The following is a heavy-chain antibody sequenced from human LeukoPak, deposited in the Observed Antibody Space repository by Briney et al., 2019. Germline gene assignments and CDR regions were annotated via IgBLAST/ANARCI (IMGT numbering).Heavy chain of an antibody. J-gene: IGHJ4*02. CDR2: IKPDGSEK. CDR3: ASQPAVVDLDY. D-gene: IGHD2-2*01. Sequence: PGGSLRLSCAASGFIFSNYWMTWVRQAPGKGLEWVANIKPDGSEKSYVDSVKGRFTISRDNAKNSLYLQMDSLRVEDTAVYYCASQPAVVDLDYWGQGTLVIVSS. CDR1: GFIFSNYW. V-gene: IGHV3-7*01.